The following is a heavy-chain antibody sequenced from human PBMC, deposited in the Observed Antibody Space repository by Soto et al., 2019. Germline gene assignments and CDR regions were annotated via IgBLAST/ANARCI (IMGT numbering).Heavy chain of an antibody. V-gene: IGHV5-51*01. J-gene: IGHJ3*01. Sequence: GESLKISCQGSVYNFANYWIGWVRQMPGKGLECMGMIFPGDSETKYSLSLQGQVSISADKSISTAYLQWSTLKASDTAMYYCAAGYSTGLDGFDVWGQGTMVTVSS. CDR2: IFPGDSET. D-gene: IGHD6-19*01. CDR3: AAGYSTGLDGFDV. CDR1: VYNFANYW.